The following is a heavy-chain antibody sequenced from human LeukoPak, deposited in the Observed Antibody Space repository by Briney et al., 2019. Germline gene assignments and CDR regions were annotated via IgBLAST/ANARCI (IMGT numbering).Heavy chain of an antibody. CDR1: GYTFTSYD. Sequence: ASVKVSCKASGYTFTSYDINWVRQATGQGLEWMGWMNPNSGNTGYAQKFQGRVTMTRNTSISSAYMELSSLRSEDTAVYYCARAASYSSSGKTRKNYYFDYWGQGTLVTVSS. CDR3: ARAASYSSSGKTRKNYYFDY. CDR2: MNPNSGNT. J-gene: IGHJ4*02. D-gene: IGHD6-13*01. V-gene: IGHV1-8*01.